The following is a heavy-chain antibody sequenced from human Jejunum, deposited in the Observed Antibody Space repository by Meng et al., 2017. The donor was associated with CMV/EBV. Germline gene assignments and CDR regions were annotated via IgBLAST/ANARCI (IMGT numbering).Heavy chain of an antibody. CDR1: GDSIINYY. V-gene: IGHV4-59*12. CDR2: AYYGGST. Sequence: GDSIINYYWTWVRRTPGKGLEWIVYAYYGGSTIYNPPFKSRVSISLDTSNNQISLKLASVTAADTAVYYCARTPNDRGRYGMDVWGPGTTVTVSS. J-gene: IGHJ6*02. CDR3: ARTPNDRGRYGMDV. D-gene: IGHD3-22*01.